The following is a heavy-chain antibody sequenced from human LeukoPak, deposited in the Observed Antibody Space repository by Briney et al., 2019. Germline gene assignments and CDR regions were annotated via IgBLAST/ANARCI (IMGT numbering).Heavy chain of an antibody. V-gene: IGHV3-33*06. D-gene: IGHD3-10*01. CDR1: GFTFSSYG. Sequence: GGSLRLSCAASGFTFSSYGMHWVRQAPGKGLEWVAVIWYDGSNKYYADSVKGRFTISRDNSKNTLYLQMNSLRAEDTAVYYCAKDLDGSGSYYGPLDYWGQGTLVTVSS. CDR2: IWYDGSNK. J-gene: IGHJ4*02. CDR3: AKDLDGSGSYYGPLDY.